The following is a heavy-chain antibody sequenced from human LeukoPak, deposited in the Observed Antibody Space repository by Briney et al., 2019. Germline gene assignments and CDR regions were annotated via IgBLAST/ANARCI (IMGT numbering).Heavy chain of an antibody. CDR2: IYHSGST. CDR3: ARGRHRTTALYFDY. J-gene: IGHJ4*02. D-gene: IGHD4-11*01. V-gene: IGHV4-30-2*01. CDR1: GGSISSGGYS. Sequence: TLSPTCAVSGGSISSGGYSWSWIRQPPGKGLGWIGYIYHSGSTSYHPSLKSRVTIPVHRPKTQCSLKRGSVTPADPAVYYCARGRHRTTALYFDYWGQGTLVTVSS.